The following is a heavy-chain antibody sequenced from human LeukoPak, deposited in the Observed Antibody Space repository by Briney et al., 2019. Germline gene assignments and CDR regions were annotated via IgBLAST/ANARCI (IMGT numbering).Heavy chain of an antibody. J-gene: IGHJ6*04. V-gene: IGHV4-39*01. Sequence: SETLSLTCTVSGGSISSSSDYWAWIHQPPGKGLEWIGITYYSGSTYYNPSLKSRVTISVDTSKNQFSLKLSSVTAADTAVYYCARRRGDVWGKGTTVTVSS. CDR1: GGSISSSSDY. CDR3: ARRRGDV. CDR2: TYYSGST.